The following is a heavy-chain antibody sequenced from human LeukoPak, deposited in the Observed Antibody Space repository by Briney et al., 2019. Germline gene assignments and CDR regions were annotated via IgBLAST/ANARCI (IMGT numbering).Heavy chain of an antibody. CDR1: GGSIRGYY. Sequence: SETLSLTCTVSGGSIRGYYWTWIRQPPGKGLEWIGYIYTSGSTNYNPSLKSRVTISVDMSKNQFSLQLSSVTAADTAVYYCARQSCSSTSCPHRNVFDIWGQGTMVTVSP. D-gene: IGHD2-2*01. CDR3: ARQSCSSTSCPHRNVFDI. CDR2: IYTSGST. V-gene: IGHV4-4*09. J-gene: IGHJ3*02.